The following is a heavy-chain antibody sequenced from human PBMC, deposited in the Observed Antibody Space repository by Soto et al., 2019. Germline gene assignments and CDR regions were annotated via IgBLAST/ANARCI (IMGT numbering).Heavy chain of an antibody. Sequence: GGSLRLSCAASGFTFCSYGMPWVRQAPGKGLVWVSHINSDGRSTSYGDSGKGRFTISRDNAKNTLYLQMNSLRAEYTSGYYCARDHYHGMDVCDQGTTVTVSS. CDR3: ARDHYHGMDV. V-gene: IGHV3-74*01. CDR1: GFTFCSYG. CDR2: INSDGRST. J-gene: IGHJ6*02.